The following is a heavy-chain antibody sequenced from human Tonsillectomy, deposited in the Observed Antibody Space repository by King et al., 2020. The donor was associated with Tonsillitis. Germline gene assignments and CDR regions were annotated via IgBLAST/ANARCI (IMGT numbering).Heavy chain of an antibody. CDR3: ARGGAGTTVEIDY. CDR2: ISSSSSYI. Sequence: VQLVESGGGLVKPGGYLRLSCAASGFTFSSYSMNWVRQAPGKGPEWFSSISSSSSYIFYAESVKGRFTISRDNAKNSLYLQMNSLRAEDTAVYYCARGGAGTTVEIDYWGQGTLVTVSS. D-gene: IGHD1-1*01. CDR1: GFTFSSYS. V-gene: IGHV3-21*01. J-gene: IGHJ4*02.